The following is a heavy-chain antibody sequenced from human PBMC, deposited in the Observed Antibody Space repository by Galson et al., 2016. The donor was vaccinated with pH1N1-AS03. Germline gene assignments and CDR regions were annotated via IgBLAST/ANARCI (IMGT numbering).Heavy chain of an antibody. CDR2: IGSADKT. Sequence: SLRLSCAASGFTFSSYGLHWVRQPTGNSLEGVAEIGSADKTHYQCSVEGQFTISRENAHNSLYLQMNTLGVGDTAIYYCARARLTDGGIDYWGQGTLVTVSS. V-gene: IGHV3-13*01. D-gene: IGHD3-16*01. CDR1: GFTFSSYG. CDR3: ARARLTDGGIDY. J-gene: IGHJ4*02.